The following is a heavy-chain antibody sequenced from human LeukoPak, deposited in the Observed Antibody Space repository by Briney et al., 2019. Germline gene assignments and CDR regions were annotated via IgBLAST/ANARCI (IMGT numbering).Heavy chain of an antibody. CDR1: GGSISSGSYF. V-gene: IGHV4-61*02. J-gene: IGHJ4*02. CDR2: IYTSGST. Sequence: PSQTLSLTCTISGGSISSGSYFWSWIRQPAGKGLEWIGRIYTSGSTNYNPSLKSRVTISVDTSKNQFSLKLSSVTAADTAVYYCAREGPSSSGLDYWGQGTLVTVSS. CDR3: AREGPSSSGLDY. D-gene: IGHD3-22*01.